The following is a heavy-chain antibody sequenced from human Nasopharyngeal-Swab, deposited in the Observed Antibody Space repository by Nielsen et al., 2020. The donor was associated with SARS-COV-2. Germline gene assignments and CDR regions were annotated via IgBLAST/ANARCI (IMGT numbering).Heavy chain of an antibody. D-gene: IGHD2-15*01. Sequence: GESLKISCAASGFTFSSFAMSWVRQAPGKGPEWVSAISGTGGSTYYADSVKGRFTISRDNSKNTLYLQMNSLRAEDTAVYYCATRVAATYTTHIWGQGTLVTVSS. CDR1: GFTFSSFA. V-gene: IGHV3-23*01. CDR2: ISGTGGST. CDR3: ATRVAATYTTHI. J-gene: IGHJ4*02.